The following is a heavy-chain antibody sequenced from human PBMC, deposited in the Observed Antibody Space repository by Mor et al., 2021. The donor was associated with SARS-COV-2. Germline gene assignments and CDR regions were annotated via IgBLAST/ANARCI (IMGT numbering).Heavy chain of an antibody. CDR2: EK. CDR3: ARDLAGYSYGSGAFDI. J-gene: IGHJ3*02. V-gene: IGHV3-7*01. D-gene: IGHD5-18*01. Sequence: EKYYVDSVKGRFTISRDNAKNSLYLQMNSLRAEDTAVYYCARDLAGYSYGSGAFDIWGQGTMVTVS.